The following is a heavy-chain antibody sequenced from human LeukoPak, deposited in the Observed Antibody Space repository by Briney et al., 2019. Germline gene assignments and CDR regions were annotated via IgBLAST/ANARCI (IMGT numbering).Heavy chain of an antibody. CDR2: IYSGGST. V-gene: IGHV3-53*01. CDR3: ARHGMGNPYSSGWYLYYGMDV. CDR1: GFTLSSNY. J-gene: IGHJ6*02. D-gene: IGHD6-19*01. Sequence: GGSLRLSCAASGFTLSSNYMGWVRQAPGKGLEWVSVIYSGGSTYYADSVKGRFTISRDNSKNTLYLQMNSLRAEDTAVYYCARHGMGNPYSSGWYLYYGMDVWGQGTTVTVSS.